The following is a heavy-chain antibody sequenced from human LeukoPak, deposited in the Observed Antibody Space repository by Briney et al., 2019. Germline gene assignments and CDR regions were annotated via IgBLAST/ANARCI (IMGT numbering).Heavy chain of an antibody. CDR3: ASRAHFWSGPGG. J-gene: IGHJ4*02. V-gene: IGHV3-23*01. D-gene: IGHD3-3*02. Sequence: GGSLRLSCAASGFTFSSYAMSWVRQAPGKGLEWVSGISGSGDYIYNADSVKGRFTISRDNSKNTLYLQMNSLRAEDTAVYYCASRAHFWSGPGGWGQGTLVTVSS. CDR2: ISGSGDYI. CDR1: GFTFSSYA.